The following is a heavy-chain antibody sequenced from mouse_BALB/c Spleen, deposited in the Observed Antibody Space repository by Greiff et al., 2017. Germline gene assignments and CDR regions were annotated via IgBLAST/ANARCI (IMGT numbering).Heavy chain of an antibody. J-gene: IGHJ4*01. CDR1: GFSLTSYG. V-gene: IGHV2-9*02. Sequence: VKVVESGPGLVAPSQSLSITCTVSGFSLTSYGVHWVRQPPGKGLEWLGVIWAGGSTNYNSALMSRLSISKDNSKSQVFLKMNSLQTDDTAMYYCARDGITTVVGAMDYWGQGTSVTVSS. CDR3: ARDGITTVVGAMDY. D-gene: IGHD1-1*01. CDR2: IWAGGST.